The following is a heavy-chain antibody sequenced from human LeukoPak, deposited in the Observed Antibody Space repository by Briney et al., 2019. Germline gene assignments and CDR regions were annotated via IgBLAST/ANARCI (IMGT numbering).Heavy chain of an antibody. V-gene: IGHV3-23*01. CDR2: ISGSGGRT. CDR3: AKGKGVIYWFDP. D-gene: IGHD3-3*02. Sequence: PGGSLRLSCAASGFTFNSYAMNWVRQAPGKGLEWVSSISGSGGRTYYADSVKGRFTISRDNSKNTVYLQMNSLRAEDTAVYYCAKGKGVIYWFDPWGQGTLVTVSS. CDR1: GFTFNSYA. J-gene: IGHJ5*02.